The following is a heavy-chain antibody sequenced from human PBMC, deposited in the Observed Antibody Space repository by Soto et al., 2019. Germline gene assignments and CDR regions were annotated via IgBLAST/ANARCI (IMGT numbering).Heavy chain of an antibody. D-gene: IGHD3-9*01. J-gene: IGHJ6*02. CDR2: IWYDSPNM. V-gene: IGHV3-33*01. CDR1: GFTFSSYG. Sequence: QVELVESGGGVVQPGRSLRLSCEGSGFTFSSYGMHWVRQAPGKGLEWVAVIWYDSPNMYYADSVKGRFTISRDNSRNTFYLQMDSLSALDTVVFFGARDRSYDFLTAREEKGAMDVWGQGTRVIVSS. CDR3: ARDRSYDFLTAREEKGAMDV.